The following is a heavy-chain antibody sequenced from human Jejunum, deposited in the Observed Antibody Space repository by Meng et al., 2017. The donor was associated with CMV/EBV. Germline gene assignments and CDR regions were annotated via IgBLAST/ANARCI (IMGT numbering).Heavy chain of an antibody. CDR2: IHDTGST. CDR3: ARGSIFVSFDS. D-gene: IGHD3-3*01. J-gene: IGHJ4*02. V-gene: IGHV4-30-4*08. CDR1: GGSIGSGDHY. Sequence: QVLLQESGQGLVKPYQTLSLTCSVSGGSIGSGDHYWSWIRQPPGKGLEWIGYIHDTGSTSHNPSLKSRVDISLGTSKNQFSLTLNSVTAEDTAVYFCARGSIFVSFDSWGQGTLVTVSS.